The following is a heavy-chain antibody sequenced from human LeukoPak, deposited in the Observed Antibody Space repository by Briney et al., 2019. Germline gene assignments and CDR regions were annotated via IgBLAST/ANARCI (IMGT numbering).Heavy chain of an antibody. CDR3: ARTYYYDSSGSYGVNWFDP. V-gene: IGHV4-39*02. J-gene: IGHJ5*02. CDR1: GGSISSSGYY. D-gene: IGHD3-22*01. Sequence: SETLSLTCTVSGGSISSSGYYWGWLRQPPGQGLEWIANIYFDGSTYYNPSLKNRVTISVDPSKNHFSLKLTSVTAADTAVYYCARTYYYDSSGSYGVNWFDPWGQGTLVTVSS. CDR2: IYFDGST.